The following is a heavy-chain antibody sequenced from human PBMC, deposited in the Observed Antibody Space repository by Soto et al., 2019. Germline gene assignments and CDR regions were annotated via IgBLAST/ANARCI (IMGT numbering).Heavy chain of an antibody. CDR3: ARHLGWFGP. J-gene: IGHJ5*02. Sequence: QVQLVESGGGVVQPGRSLRLSCAASGFTFSSYGMHWVRQAPGKGLEWVAVIWYDGSNKYYADAVKGRFTIARDNSKNTMYLHMNSLRAEDTAFYYCARHLGWFGPWGQGTLVTVSS. CDR1: GFTFSSYG. CDR2: IWYDGSNK. V-gene: IGHV3-33*01.